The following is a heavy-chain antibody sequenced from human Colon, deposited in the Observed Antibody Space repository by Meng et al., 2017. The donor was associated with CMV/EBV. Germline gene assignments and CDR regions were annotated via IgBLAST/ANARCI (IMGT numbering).Heavy chain of an antibody. D-gene: IGHD1-20*01. CDR1: GYSISSGYY. J-gene: IGHJ4*02. CDR3: AGITGTLDY. CDR2: IYHSGST. V-gene: IGHV4-38-2*02. Sequence: SETLSLTCTVSGYSISSGYYWGWIRPPPGKGLEWIGSIYHSGSTYYNPSLKSRVTISVDTSKNQFSLKLSSVTAADTAVYYCAGITGTLDYWGQGTLVTVSS.